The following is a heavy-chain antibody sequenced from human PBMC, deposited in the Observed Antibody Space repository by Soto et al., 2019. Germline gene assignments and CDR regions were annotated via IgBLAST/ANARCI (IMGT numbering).Heavy chain of an antibody. CDR1: GYTFTSYG. CDR3: ARAPSGIQAYYYHYYGMDV. Sequence: ASVKVSCKASGYTFTSYGISWVRQAPGQGLEWTGWISAYNGNTNYAQKLQGRVNMTTDTSTSTAYMELRSLRSDDTAVYYCARAPSGIQAYYYHYYGMDVWGQGTTVTVSS. D-gene: IGHD5-18*01. J-gene: IGHJ6*02. V-gene: IGHV1-18*01. CDR2: ISAYNGNT.